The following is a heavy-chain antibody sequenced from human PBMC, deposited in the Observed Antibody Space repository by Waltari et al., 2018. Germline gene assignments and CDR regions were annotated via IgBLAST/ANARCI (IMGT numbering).Heavy chain of an antibody. CDR3: AGTRQWLAFDS. D-gene: IGHD6-19*01. Sequence: QVKLQESGPGLVKPSETLSLTCPVPGDSISSYYWLWIRQPPGKGVEWVGYIHHSGTSEYNPSLKSRLTISIDTSKNHFSLNLSSVTAADTAVYYCAGTRQWLAFDSWGQGTLVTVSS. CDR2: IHHSGTS. J-gene: IGHJ4*02. CDR1: GDSISSYY. V-gene: IGHV4-59*08.